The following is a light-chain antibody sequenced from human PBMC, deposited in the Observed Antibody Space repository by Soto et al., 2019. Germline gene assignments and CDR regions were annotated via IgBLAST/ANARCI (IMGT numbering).Light chain of an antibody. CDR2: GNS. CDR1: SSNIGAGYD. CDR3: QSYDSSLSVV. V-gene: IGLV1-40*01. Sequence: QSVLTQPPSVSGAPGQRVTISCTGSSSNIGAGYDVHWYQQLPGTAPKLLIYGNSNRPSGVPDRFSGYKSGTSASLAITGPQHEAEDDYHCQSYDSSLSVVFGGGTKLTVL. J-gene: IGLJ2*01.